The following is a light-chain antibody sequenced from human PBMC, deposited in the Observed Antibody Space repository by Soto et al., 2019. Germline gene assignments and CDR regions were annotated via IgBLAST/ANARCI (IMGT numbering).Light chain of an antibody. CDR1: QSVSSSH. V-gene: IGKV3-20*01. Sequence: DIVFTQSPGTLSLSPGERATLSCRTSQSVSSSHSVWYQQKPGQPPRLLIYGASSRATDISDRFSGSGSGTDFTLTISRLEPEDFAVYYCQQCCISPPTFGQGTKVDIK. J-gene: IGKJ1*01. CDR2: GAS. CDR3: QQCCISPPT.